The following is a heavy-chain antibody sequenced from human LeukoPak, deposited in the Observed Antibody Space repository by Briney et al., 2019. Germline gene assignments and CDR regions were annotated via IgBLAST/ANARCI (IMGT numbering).Heavy chain of an antibody. CDR3: AKDEGGSGLALDY. V-gene: IGHV3-30*02. CDR1: GFTFSSYG. D-gene: IGHD1-26*01. CDR2: IWYGGSNK. J-gene: IGHJ4*02. Sequence: GGSLRLSFAASGFTFSSYGMHWVRQAPGKGLEWVAVIWYGGSNKYYADSVKGRFTISRDNSKNTLYLQMNSLRAEDTAVYYCAKDEGGSGLALDYWGQGTLVTVSS.